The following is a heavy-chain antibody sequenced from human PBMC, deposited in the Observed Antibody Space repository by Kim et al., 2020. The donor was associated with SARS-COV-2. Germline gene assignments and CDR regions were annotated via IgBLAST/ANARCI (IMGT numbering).Heavy chain of an antibody. J-gene: IGHJ6*02. Sequence: GGSLRLSCAASGFTISTYWMHWVRQAPGKGLVWVSHINRDGSSTTYADSVKGRFTISRDNAKNTLYLQMNSVRADDTAVYYCAGSTVTTFRFSHYYYGMDVWRQGTTVTVSS. CDR1: GFTISTYW. V-gene: IGHV3-74*01. CDR3: AGSTVTTFRFSHYYYGMDV. D-gene: IGHD4-4*01. CDR2: INRDGSST.